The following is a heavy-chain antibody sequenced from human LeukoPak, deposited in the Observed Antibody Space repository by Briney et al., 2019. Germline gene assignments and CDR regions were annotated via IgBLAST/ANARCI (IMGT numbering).Heavy chain of an antibody. Sequence: GRSLRLSCAASGFTFSSYGMHWVRQAPGKGLEWVSSISSGSSHIHYADSMRGRFTISRDNAKSSVYLQMNNLRVEDTATYFCARVVFAHFWGRGTLVTVSS. CDR2: ISSGSSHI. V-gene: IGHV3-21*06. CDR1: GFTFSSYG. D-gene: IGHD6-6*01. J-gene: IGHJ4*02. CDR3: ARVVFAHF.